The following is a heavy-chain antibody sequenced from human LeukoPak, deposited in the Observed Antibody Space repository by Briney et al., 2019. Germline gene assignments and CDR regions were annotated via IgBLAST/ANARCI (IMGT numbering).Heavy chain of an antibody. CDR1: GFTFSSYA. V-gene: IGHV3-30-3*01. CDR3: ARTAENYYDSSGYYRN. D-gene: IGHD3-22*01. Sequence: GRSLRLSCAASGFTFSSYAMHWVRQAPGQGLEWVAVISYDGSNKYYADSVRGRFTISRDNSKNTLYLQMNSLRAEDTAVYYCARTAENYYDSSGYYRNWGQGTLVTVSS. J-gene: IGHJ4*02. CDR2: ISYDGSNK.